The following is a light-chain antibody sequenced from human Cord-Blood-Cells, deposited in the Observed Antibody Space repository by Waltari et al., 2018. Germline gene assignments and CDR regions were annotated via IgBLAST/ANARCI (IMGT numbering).Light chain of an antibody. CDR1: QSISSY. J-gene: IGKJ2*01. Sequence: DIQMTQSPSSLSASVGDRVTITCRASQSISSYLNWYQQKPGKAPTVRIYAASSLQSGVPSRFSGSGSGTDFTLTISSLQPEDFATYYCQQSYSTPRTFGQGTKLEIK. CDR2: AAS. CDR3: QQSYSTPRT. V-gene: IGKV1-39*01.